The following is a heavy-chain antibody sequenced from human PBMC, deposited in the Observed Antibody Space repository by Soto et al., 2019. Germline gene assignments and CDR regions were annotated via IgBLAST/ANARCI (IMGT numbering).Heavy chain of an antibody. CDR2: IDKGGTDS. Sequence: EVQLVESGGGLVQPGGSLRLSCAAYEFTFSGRSVHWVRQAPGKGLVWVSGIDKGGTDSTYADSVKVRVTSSRDDSKNTEYLQLNSPRVEDTAVYYCARGWFGPDVWGKGTTFTVSS. V-gene: IGHV3-74*01. J-gene: IGHJ6*03. CDR3: ARGWFGPDV. D-gene: IGHD3-10*01. CDR1: EFTFSGRS.